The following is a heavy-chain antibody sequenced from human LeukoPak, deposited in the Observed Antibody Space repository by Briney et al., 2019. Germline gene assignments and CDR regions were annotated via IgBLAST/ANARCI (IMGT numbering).Heavy chain of an antibody. Sequence: SETLSLTCTVSGVSITANYWSWIRQPPGKGLGLIGYVFSNGDINYNPSLKSRVSISIDTSKNQLSLRLTSVTAADTAVYYCTRHTRVPDNWGHGTLVTVSS. V-gene: IGHV4-59*08. CDR1: GVSITANY. CDR3: TRHTRVPDN. J-gene: IGHJ4*01. CDR2: VFSNGDI. D-gene: IGHD3-10*01.